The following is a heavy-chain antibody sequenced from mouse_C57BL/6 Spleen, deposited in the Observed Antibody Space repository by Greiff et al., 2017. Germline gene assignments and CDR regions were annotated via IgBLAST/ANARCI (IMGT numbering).Heavy chain of an antibody. J-gene: IGHJ3*01. CDR2: IDPNSGGT. Sequence: QVQLKQPGAELVKPGASVKLSCKASGYTFTSYWMHWVKQRPGRGLEWIGRIDPNSGGTKYNEKFKSKATLTVDKPSSTAYMQLSSLTSEDSAVYYCARGNDRTYYGSWFAYWGQGTLVTVSA. V-gene: IGHV1-72*01. CDR1: GYTFTSYW. D-gene: IGHD1-1*01. CDR3: ARGNDRTYYGSWFAY.